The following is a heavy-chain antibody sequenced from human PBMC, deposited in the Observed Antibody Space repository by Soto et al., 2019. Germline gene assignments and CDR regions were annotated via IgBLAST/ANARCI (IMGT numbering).Heavy chain of an antibody. CDR1: GGSVSSGSYY. CDR3: ARALGGLTYYDFWSGYYPSTMDV. J-gene: IGHJ6*02. CDR2: IYYSGST. V-gene: IGHV4-61*01. Sequence: SETLSLTCTVSGGSVSSGSYYWSWIPQPPGKGLEWIGYIYYSGSTNYNHSLKSRVTISVDTSKNPFSLELSSVTAADTAVYYCARALGGLTYYDFWSGYYPSTMDVWGQGTTVTVSS. D-gene: IGHD3-3*01.